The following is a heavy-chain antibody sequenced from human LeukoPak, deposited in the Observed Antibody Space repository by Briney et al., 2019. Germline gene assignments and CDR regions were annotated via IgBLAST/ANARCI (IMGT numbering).Heavy chain of an antibody. D-gene: IGHD4-23*01. Sequence: PSETLSLTCTVSGGSISSGSYYWSWIRQPAGKGLEWIGRIYTSGSTNYNPSLKSRVTISVDTSKNQFSLKLSSVTAADTAVYYCARVGTVVERVYYYYYYMDVWGKGTTVTISS. CDR1: GGSISSGSYY. CDR3: ARVGTVVERVYYYYYYMDV. CDR2: IYTSGST. V-gene: IGHV4-61*02. J-gene: IGHJ6*03.